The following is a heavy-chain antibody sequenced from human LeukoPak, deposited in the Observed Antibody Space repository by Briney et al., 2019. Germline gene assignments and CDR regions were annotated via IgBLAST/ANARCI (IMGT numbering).Heavy chain of an antibody. Sequence: KPSETLSLTCTVSGGSMSSYYWSWIRQTPRKGLEWIGFIYYSGSTNYNPSLNSRVTISVDTSKNQLSLKVRSVTAADTAVYYCARAPPPDYGDYSPGFGWFDPWGQGTLVTVSS. CDR2: IYYSGST. J-gene: IGHJ5*02. CDR1: GGSMSSYY. D-gene: IGHD4-17*01. CDR3: ARAPPPDYGDYSPGFGWFDP. V-gene: IGHV4-59*01.